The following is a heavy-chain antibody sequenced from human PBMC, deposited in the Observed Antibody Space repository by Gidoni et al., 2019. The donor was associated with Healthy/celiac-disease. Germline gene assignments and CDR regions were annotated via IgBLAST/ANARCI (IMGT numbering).Heavy chain of an antibody. D-gene: IGHD6-25*01. CDR3: ARDLSLQSAQPLNFDY. V-gene: IGHV3-21*01. CDR1: GFTFSSYS. J-gene: IGHJ4*02. CDR2: ISSSSSYI. Sequence: EVPLVESGGGLVKPGGSLRLSCAASGFTFSSYSMNWVRQAPGKGLEWVSSISSSSSYIYYADSVKGRFTISRDNAKNSLYLQMNSLRAEDTAVYYCARDLSLQSAQPLNFDYWGQGTLVTVCS.